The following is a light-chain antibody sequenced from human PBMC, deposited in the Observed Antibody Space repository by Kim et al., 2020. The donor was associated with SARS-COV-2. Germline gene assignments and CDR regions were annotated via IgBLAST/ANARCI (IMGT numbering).Light chain of an antibody. CDR3: QVWDLYSMF. Sequence: VAPGETASITCGEDKIGSKSVHWYQQRPGQAPVLVIYYDTDRPSGIPERFSGSNSGDTATLTISRVEAEDEADYFCQVWDLYSMFFGGGTQLTVL. V-gene: IGLV3-21*04. CDR2: YDT. CDR1: KIGSKS. J-gene: IGLJ2*01.